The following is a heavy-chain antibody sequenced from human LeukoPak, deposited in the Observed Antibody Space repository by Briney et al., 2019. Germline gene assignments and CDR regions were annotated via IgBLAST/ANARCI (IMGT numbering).Heavy chain of an antibody. Sequence: SETLSLTCTVSGGSISSYYWGWIRQPPGKGLEWIGSIYYSGSTYYNPSLKSRVTISVDTSKNQFSLKLSSVTAADTAVYYCARQLDYYDSSGYYYDYWGQGTLVTVSS. V-gene: IGHV4-39*01. CDR1: GGSISSYY. D-gene: IGHD3-22*01. CDR2: IYYSGST. CDR3: ARQLDYYDSSGYYYDY. J-gene: IGHJ4*02.